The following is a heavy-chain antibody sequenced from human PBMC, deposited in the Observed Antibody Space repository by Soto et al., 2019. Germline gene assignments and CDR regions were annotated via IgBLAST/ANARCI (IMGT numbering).Heavy chain of an antibody. CDR3: ARDEIWDDPPHFDI. CDR1: GFTFSSYS. V-gene: IGHV3-48*02. D-gene: IGHD1-26*01. J-gene: IGHJ3*02. CDR2: ISSSSSTI. Sequence: GGSLRLSCAASGFTFSSYSMNWVRQAPGKGLEWVSYISSSSSTIYYADSVKGRFTISRDNAKNSLYLQMNSLRDEDTAVYYCARDEIWDDPPHFDIWGQGTMVTVSS.